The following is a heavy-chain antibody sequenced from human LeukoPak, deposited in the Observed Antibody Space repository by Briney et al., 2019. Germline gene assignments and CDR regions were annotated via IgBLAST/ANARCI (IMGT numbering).Heavy chain of an antibody. J-gene: IGHJ4*02. CDR3: ARDKLEGPTKLDY. CDR2: IKQDESEK. Sequence: PGGSLRLSCAASGFTFSSYWMSWVRQAPGKGLEWVANIKQDESEKYYVDSLKGRFTISRDNAKNSLYLQMNSLRAEDTAVYYCARDKLEGPTKLDYWGQGILVTVSP. V-gene: IGHV3-7*01. CDR1: GFTFSSYW. D-gene: IGHD1-1*01.